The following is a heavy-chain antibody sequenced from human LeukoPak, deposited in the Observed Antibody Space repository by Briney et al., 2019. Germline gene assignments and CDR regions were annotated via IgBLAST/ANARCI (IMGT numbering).Heavy chain of an antibody. CDR3: AKGRGYCTGGSCYSDY. CDR1: GFTFSNYA. CDR2: ISGSDGST. J-gene: IGHJ4*02. V-gene: IGHV3-23*01. Sequence: PGGSLRRSCTASGFTFSNYAMSWVRQAPGKGLEWVSTISGSDGSTYYADSVKGRFTISRDNSKNTLYLQMNSLRVEDTAIYYCAKGRGYCTGGSCYSDYWGQGTLVTVSS. D-gene: IGHD2-15*01.